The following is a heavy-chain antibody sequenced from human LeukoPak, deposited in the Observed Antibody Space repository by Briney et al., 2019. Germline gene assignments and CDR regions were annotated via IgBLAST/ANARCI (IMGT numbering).Heavy chain of an antibody. Sequence: GGSLRLSCAASGFTFSSYAMSWVRQAPGKGLEWVSGISGSGIRTYSADSVKGRFTISRDNSKNTLYLQMGSLRAEDMAVYYCARAVATISRYFDYWGQGTLVTVSS. D-gene: IGHD5-24*01. CDR1: GFTFSSYA. V-gene: IGHV3-23*01. CDR2: ISGSGIRT. CDR3: ARAVATISRYFDY. J-gene: IGHJ4*02.